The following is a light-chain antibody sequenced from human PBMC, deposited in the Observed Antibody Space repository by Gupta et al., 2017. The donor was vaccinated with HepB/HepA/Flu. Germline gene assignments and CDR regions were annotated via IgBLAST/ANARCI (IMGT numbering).Light chain of an antibody. CDR3: AAWDGSLNGWV. V-gene: IGLV1-44*01. CDR1: SSNIGSNT. CDR2: SDN. Sequence: QSVLTQPPSASGTPGQRVPISCSGGSSNIGSNTVSWYQQLPGTAPKLLIYSDNQRPSGVPDRLSGSKSGTSASLAISGLQSEDDADYYCAAWDGSLNGWVVGGGTKLTVL. J-gene: IGLJ3*02.